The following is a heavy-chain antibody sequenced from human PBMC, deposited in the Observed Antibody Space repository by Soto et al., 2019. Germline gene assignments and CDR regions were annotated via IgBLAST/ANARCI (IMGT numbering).Heavy chain of an antibody. CDR3: ARAPYCTNGVCYGFDP. CDR1: GFTFSSYS. V-gene: IGHV3-48*02. D-gene: IGHD2-8*01. J-gene: IGHJ5*02. CDR2: ISSSSSTI. Sequence: PGGSLRLSCAASGFTFSSYSMNWVRQAPGKGLEWVSYISSSSSTIYYADSVKGRFTISRDNAKNSLYLQMNSLRDEDTAVYYCARAPYCTNGVCYGFDPWGQGTLVTVSS.